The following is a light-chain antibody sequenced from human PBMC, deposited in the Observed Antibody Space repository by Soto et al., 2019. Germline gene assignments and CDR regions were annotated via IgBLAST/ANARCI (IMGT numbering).Light chain of an antibody. CDR2: KAS. Sequence: DIQMTQSPSTLSASVGDRVTITCRASQSISSWLAWYQQKPGKAPKFLIYKASNLEVGVPSRFSGSGSGTEFTLTISSLQPDDFATYYCQQYKSYSLTFGGGTRWIS. CDR1: QSISSW. CDR3: QQYKSYSLT. V-gene: IGKV1-5*03. J-gene: IGKJ4*01.